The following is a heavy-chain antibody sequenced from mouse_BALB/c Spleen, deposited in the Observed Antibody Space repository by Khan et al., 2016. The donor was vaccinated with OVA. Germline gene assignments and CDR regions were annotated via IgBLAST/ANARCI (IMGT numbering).Heavy chain of an antibody. J-gene: IGHJ3*01. CDR3: ARSGYGSFGY. D-gene: IGHD1-2*01. CDR1: GYTFTDYN. CDR2: IFPNTGVT. Sequence: VQLQQPGPDLEKLGASAKISCKASGYTFTDYNMDWVRQSQGESLEWIGYIFPNTGVTGYNQKFKTKATLSVDSSSSTAYMELRSLTSEECVVFCLARSGYGSFGYWGHGALVTVSA. V-gene: IGHV1S29*02.